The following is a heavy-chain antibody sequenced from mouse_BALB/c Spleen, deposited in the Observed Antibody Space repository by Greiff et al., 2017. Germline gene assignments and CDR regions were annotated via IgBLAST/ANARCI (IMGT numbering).Heavy chain of an antibody. V-gene: IGHV5-9*03. CDR3: ARSRIYYGSSHWYFDV. Sequence: DVKLQESGGGLVKPGGSLKLSCAASGFTFSSYTMSWVRQTPEKRLEWVASISSGGNNTYYSDSVKGRFTISRDNAKNNLYLQMSSLRSEDTALYYCARSRIYYGSSHWYFDVWGAGTTVTVSS. J-gene: IGHJ1*01. CDR1: GFTFSSYT. D-gene: IGHD1-1*01. CDR2: ISSGGNNT.